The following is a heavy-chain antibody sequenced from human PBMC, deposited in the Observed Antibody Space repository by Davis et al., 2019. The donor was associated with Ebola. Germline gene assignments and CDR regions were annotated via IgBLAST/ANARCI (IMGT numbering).Heavy chain of an antibody. CDR3: ARNKLGVNGFDV. V-gene: IGHV3-7*03. D-gene: IGHD3-10*01. J-gene: IGHJ3*01. CDR2: ITEDGSVK. Sequence: PGGSLTLSCAVSGFTFSNYWMSWVRQAPGNGLEWVAHITEDGSVKSHVYSVKGRFTISRDNARNSLYLQINSLSAEDTAVYYCARNKLGVNGFDVWGQGTMVTVSS. CDR1: GFTFSNYW.